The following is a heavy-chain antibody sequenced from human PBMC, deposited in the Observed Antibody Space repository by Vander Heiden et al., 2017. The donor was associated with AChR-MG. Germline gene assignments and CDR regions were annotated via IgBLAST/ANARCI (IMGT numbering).Heavy chain of an antibody. CDR3: AGGSYDFWSGYYYYYYMDV. Sequence: QVQLVQSGAEVKKPGSSVKVSCKASGGTFSSYAISWVRQAPGQGLEWMGGIIPIFGTANYAQKFQGRVTITADESTSTAYMELSSLRSEDTAVYYCAGGSYDFWSGYYYYYYMDVWGKGTTVTVSS. J-gene: IGHJ6*03. CDR2: IIPIFGTA. D-gene: IGHD3-3*01. CDR1: GGTFSSYA. V-gene: IGHV1-69*01.